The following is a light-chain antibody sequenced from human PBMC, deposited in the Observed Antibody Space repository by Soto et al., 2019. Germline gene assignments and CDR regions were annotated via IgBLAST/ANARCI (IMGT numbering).Light chain of an antibody. Sequence: EIVLTQSPTTLSVAPGAGATLSCRASQSVSTNLAWYQQKSGQAPRLLIYGTSTRATGIPARFSGSGYGTEFSLTISSLQSEDFVVYYCQQYHNWPVIFGPGTKVDFK. V-gene: IGKV3-15*01. J-gene: IGKJ3*01. CDR3: QQYHNWPVI. CDR2: GTS. CDR1: QSVSTN.